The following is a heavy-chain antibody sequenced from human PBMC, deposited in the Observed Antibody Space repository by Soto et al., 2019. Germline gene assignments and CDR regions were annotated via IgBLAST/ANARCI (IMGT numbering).Heavy chain of an antibody. Sequence: QVHLVQSGAEVKKPGASVKVSCKASGYTFPSDGITWVRQAPGQGLEWMGWISAHNGNTDYAQKLQGRVIVTRDTSTSTAYMELRSLRSDDSAVYYCARGRYGDYWGQGALVTVSS. CDR1: GYTFPSDG. V-gene: IGHV1-18*01. CDR3: ARGRYGDY. CDR2: ISAHNGNT. J-gene: IGHJ4*02. D-gene: IGHD1-1*01.